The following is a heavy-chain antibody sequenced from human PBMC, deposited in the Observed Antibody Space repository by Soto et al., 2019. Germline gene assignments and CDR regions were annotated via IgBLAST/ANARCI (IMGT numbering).Heavy chain of an antibody. CDR2: ISGSGGST. J-gene: IGHJ4*02. Sequence: GGSLRLSCAASGFTFSSYAMSWVRQAPGKGLEWVSAISGSGGSTYYADSVKGRFTISRDNSKNTLYLQMNSLRAEDTAVYYCAKSNTVGYSSGWYFDYWGQGTLVTVSS. D-gene: IGHD6-19*01. CDR3: AKSNTVGYSSGWYFDY. CDR1: GFTFSSYA. V-gene: IGHV3-23*01.